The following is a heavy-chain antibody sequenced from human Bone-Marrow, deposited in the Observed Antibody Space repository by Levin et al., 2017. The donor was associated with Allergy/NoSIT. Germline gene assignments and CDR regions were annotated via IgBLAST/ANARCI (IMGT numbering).Heavy chain of an antibody. V-gene: IGHV3-23*01. Sequence: GGSLRLSCTDSRFTFNTYAMSWVRQAPGKRLEWVSAISGGAGRTHYADSVKGRFTISRDNSKNTLSLQMNSLRAEDTAVYYCVKGRIYCGAECSPCQHWGQGTLVTVSS. CDR1: RFTFNTYA. CDR2: ISGGAGRT. J-gene: IGHJ1*01. D-gene: IGHD2-21*01. CDR3: VKGRIYCGAECSPCQH.